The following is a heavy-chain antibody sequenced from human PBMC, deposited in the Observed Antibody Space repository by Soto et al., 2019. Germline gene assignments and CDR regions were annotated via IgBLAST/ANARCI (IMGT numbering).Heavy chain of an antibody. D-gene: IGHD3-10*01. CDR1: GDTFNFYS. CDR2: VNPIVSMS. V-gene: IGHV1-69*02. J-gene: IGHJ4*02. Sequence: QVQLVQSGAEVKRPGSSVKVSCKASGDTFNFYSINWVRQAPGLGLEWMGRVNPIVSMSNYAQKFQGRVTMTEDKSTRTAYMELSILRSEDTAIYYCASSYGSGYRAFDYWGQGALVTVSS. CDR3: ASSYGSGYRAFDY.